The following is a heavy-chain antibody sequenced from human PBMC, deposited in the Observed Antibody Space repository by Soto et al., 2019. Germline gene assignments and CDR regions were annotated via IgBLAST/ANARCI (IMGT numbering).Heavy chain of an antibody. J-gene: IGHJ4*02. D-gene: IGHD2-15*01. V-gene: IGHV1-69*13. Sequence: GASVKVSCKASGGTFSSYAISWVRQAPGQGLEWMGGIIPIFGTANYAQKFQGRVTITADESTSTAYMELSSLRSEDTAVYYCARDRDCSGGSCYGIHFDYWGQGTLVTVSS. CDR3: ARDRDCSGGSCYGIHFDY. CDR1: GGTFSSYA. CDR2: IIPIFGTA.